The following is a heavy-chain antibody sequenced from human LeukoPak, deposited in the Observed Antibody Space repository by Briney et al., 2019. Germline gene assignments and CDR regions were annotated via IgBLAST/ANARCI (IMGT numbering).Heavy chain of an antibody. CDR2: IYYSGST. CDR1: GGSISSSNYY. CDR3: ARVRGYSSGFDAFDI. V-gene: IGHV4-39*01. D-gene: IGHD6-19*01. Sequence: SETLSLTCTVSGGSISSSNYYWGWIRQPPGKGLEWIGSIYYSGSTYYNPSLKSRVSISVDTSKNQFSLKLSSVTAADTAVYYCARVRGYSSGFDAFDIWGQGTMVTVSS. J-gene: IGHJ3*02.